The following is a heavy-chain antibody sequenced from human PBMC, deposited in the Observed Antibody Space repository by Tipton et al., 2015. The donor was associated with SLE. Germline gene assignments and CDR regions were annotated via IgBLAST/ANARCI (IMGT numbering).Heavy chain of an antibody. J-gene: IGHJ4*02. CDR3: ARLSQDGYSGYDQDYFDY. CDR2: IYPGDSDT. D-gene: IGHD5-12*01. V-gene: IGHV5-51*01. CDR1: GYSFTSYW. Sequence: QLVQSGAEVKKPGESLRISCEGSGYSFTSYWIGWVRQMPGKGLDWMGIIYPGDSDTRYTQSFQGQVTNSADKSISTAYLHWSSRKASDTAMYYCARLSQDGYSGYDQDYFDYWGQGTLVTVSS.